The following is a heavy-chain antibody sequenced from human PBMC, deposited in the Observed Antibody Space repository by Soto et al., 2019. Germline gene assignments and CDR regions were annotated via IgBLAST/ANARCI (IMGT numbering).Heavy chain of an antibody. V-gene: IGHV3-15*01. CDR2: IKSKTDGGTT. CDR3: TTYWTGNSASYDILTGASDAFDI. D-gene: IGHD3-9*01. CDR1: GFTFSNAW. J-gene: IGHJ3*02. Sequence: GGSLRLSCAASGFTFSNAWMSWVRQAPGKGLEWVGRIKSKTDGGTTDYAAPVKGRFTISRDDSKNTLYLQMNSLKTEDTAVYYCTTYWTGNSASYDILTGASDAFDIWGQGTMVTVSS.